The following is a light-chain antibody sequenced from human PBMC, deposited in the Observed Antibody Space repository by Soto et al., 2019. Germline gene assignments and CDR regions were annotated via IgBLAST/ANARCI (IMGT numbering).Light chain of an antibody. CDR2: GAS. J-gene: IGKJ5*01. V-gene: IGKV3-15*01. CDR3: QQYNNWPPFT. CDR1: QSVSSN. Sequence: EIVMTQSPATLSVSPGERATLSCRASQSVSSNLAWYQQKPGQAPRLLIYGASTRATGIPARFSGSGSGTEFTLTISSLQSEDFAFYHCQQYNNWPPFTFCQGTRLEIK.